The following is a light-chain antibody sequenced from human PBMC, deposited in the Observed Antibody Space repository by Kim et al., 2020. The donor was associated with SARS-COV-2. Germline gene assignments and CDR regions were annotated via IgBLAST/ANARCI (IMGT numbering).Light chain of an antibody. V-gene: IGKV2D-29*01. Sequence: DTVMTQTPLSLSVTPGQPASISCKSSQSLLYSDGKTYLHWCLQKPGQPPQLLIYETSNRFSGAPDRFSGSGSGTDFTLKISRVEAEDVGVYYCMHSLGLPITFGQGTRLEIK. J-gene: IGKJ5*01. CDR3: MHSLGLPIT. CDR2: ETS. CDR1: QSLLYSDGKTY.